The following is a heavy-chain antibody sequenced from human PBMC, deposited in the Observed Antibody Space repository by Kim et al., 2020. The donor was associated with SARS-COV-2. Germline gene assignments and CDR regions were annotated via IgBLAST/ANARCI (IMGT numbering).Heavy chain of an antibody. CDR3: ARDNVSSGYYYRTGALDY. J-gene: IGHJ4*02. Sequence: GGSLRLSCAASGFTFSSYGMHWVRQAPGKGLEWVAVIWYDGSNKYYADSVKGRFTISRDNSKNTQYLQMNSLRAEDTAVYYCARDNVSSGYYYRTGALDYWGQGTLVTVSS. D-gene: IGHD3-22*01. CDR2: IWYDGSNK. V-gene: IGHV3-33*01. CDR1: GFTFSSYG.